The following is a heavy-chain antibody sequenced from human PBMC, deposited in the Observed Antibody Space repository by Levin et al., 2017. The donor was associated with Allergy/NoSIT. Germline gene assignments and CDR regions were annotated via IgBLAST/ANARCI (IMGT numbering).Heavy chain of an antibody. CDR2: MNPNSGNT. D-gene: IGHD3-3*02. Sequence: GESLKISCKASGYTFTSYDINWVRQATGQGLEWMGWMNPNSGNTGYAQKFQGRVTMTRNTSISTAYMELSSLRSEDTAVYYCARGGFSGLLILAFDPWGQGTLVTVSS. J-gene: IGHJ5*02. CDR1: GYTFTSYD. V-gene: IGHV1-8*01. CDR3: ARGGFSGLLILAFDP.